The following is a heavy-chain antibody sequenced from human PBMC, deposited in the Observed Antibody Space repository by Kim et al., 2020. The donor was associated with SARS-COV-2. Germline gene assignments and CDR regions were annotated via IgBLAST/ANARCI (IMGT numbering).Heavy chain of an antibody. J-gene: IGHJ6*02. Sequence: NPAVKSRVTVSVDTSKNQVSLKLSSVTAADTAVYYCARISTRYYNYGMDVWSQGTTVTVSS. D-gene: IGHD2-2*01. CDR3: ARISTRYYNYGMDV. V-gene: IGHV4-59*01.